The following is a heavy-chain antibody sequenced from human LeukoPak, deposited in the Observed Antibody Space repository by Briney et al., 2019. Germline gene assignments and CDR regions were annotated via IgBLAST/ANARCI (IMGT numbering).Heavy chain of an antibody. J-gene: IGHJ4*02. CDR2: IYSGGST. CDR1: GFTVNNNY. CDR3: ARDLDWY. V-gene: IGHV3-66*02. D-gene: IGHD3/OR15-3a*01. Sequence: PGGSLRLSCAASGFTVNNNYMSWVRQAPGKGLEWVSVIYSGGSTYYADSGKGRFTISRDKSKNTLYLQMNSPRVEDTAVYYCARDLDWYWGQGTLVTVSS.